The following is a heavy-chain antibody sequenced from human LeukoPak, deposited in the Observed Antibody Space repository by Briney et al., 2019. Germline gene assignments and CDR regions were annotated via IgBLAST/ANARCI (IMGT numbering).Heavy chain of an antibody. Sequence: SETLSLTCTASGGSISSYYWSWIRQPPGKGLEWIGYIYYSGSTYYNPSLKSRVTISVDTSKNQFSLKLSSVTAADTAVYYCASTYLLDYYDSTGDAFDIWGQGTMVTVSS. V-gene: IGHV4-59*06. J-gene: IGHJ3*02. D-gene: IGHD3-22*01. CDR2: IYYSGST. CDR1: GGSISSYY. CDR3: ASTYLLDYYDSTGDAFDI.